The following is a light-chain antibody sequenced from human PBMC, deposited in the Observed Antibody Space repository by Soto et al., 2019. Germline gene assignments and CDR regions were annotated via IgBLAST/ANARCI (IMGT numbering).Light chain of an antibody. CDR1: SGHSNNA. CDR2: LNSDGSH. V-gene: IGLV4-69*01. J-gene: IGLJ2*01. Sequence: QPVLTQSPSASASLGASVKLTCTLSSGHSNNAIAWHQQQPEKGPRYLMKLNSDGSHNKGDGIPDRFSGSSSGAERYLTISSPQSEDEADYYCQTWGTGIRVFGGGTKLTVL. CDR3: QTWGTGIRV.